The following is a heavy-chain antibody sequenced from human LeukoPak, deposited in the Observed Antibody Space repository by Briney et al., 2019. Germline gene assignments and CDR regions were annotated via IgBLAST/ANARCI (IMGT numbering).Heavy chain of an antibody. J-gene: IGHJ6*02. CDR1: GGAFSSYA. CDR3: ARAPRTVTTGTTYHYYGMDV. Sequence: SVKVSCKASGGAFSSYAISWVRQAPGQGLEWMGGIIPIFGTANYAQKFQGRVTITADESTSTAYMELSSLRSEDTAVYYCARAPRTVTTGTTYHYYGMDVWGQGTTVTVSS. CDR2: IIPIFGTA. D-gene: IGHD4-11*01. V-gene: IGHV1-69*01.